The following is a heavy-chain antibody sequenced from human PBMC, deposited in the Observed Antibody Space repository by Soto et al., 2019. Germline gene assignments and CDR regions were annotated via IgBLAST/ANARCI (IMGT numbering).Heavy chain of an antibody. V-gene: IGHV4-34*01. Sequence: SETLSLTCAVYGGSFSGYYWSWIRQPPGKGLEWIGEINHSGSTNYNPSLKSRVTISVDTSKNQFSLKLSSVTAADTAVYYCARGDVYCDYWHYYYYIYVWGQGTTVTVSS. CDR1: GGSFSGYY. CDR3: ARGDVYCDYWHYYYYIYV. J-gene: IGHJ6*03. D-gene: IGHD4-17*01. CDR2: INHSGST.